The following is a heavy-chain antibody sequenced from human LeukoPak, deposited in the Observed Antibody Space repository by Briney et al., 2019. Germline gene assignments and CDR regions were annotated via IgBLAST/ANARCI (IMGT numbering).Heavy chain of an antibody. CDR1: GGSISSGSYY. CDR3: ARVVDSAMVTPFDY. V-gene: IGHV4-61*01. CDR2: IYYSGST. J-gene: IGHJ4*02. D-gene: IGHD5-18*01. Sequence: SETLSLTCTVSGGSISSGSYYWGWIRRPPGKGLEWIGYIYYSGSTNLNPSLKSRVTISIDTSKSQFSLRLSSVTAADTAVYYCARVVDSAMVTPFDYWGQGTLVAVSS.